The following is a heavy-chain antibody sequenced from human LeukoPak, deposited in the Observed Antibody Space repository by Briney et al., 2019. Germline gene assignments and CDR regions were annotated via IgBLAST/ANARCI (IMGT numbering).Heavy chain of an antibody. D-gene: IGHD5-12*01. V-gene: IGHV4-39*02. CDR1: GGSISSSSYS. CDR2: IYYSGGT. Sequence: SETLSLTCTVSGGSISSSSYSWGWIRQPPGKGLEWIGSIYYSGGTYYNPSLKSRVTISVDTSKNQFSLKLSSVTAADTAVYYCAREGYSGYDPENNWFDPWGQGTLVTVSS. J-gene: IGHJ5*02. CDR3: AREGYSGYDPENNWFDP.